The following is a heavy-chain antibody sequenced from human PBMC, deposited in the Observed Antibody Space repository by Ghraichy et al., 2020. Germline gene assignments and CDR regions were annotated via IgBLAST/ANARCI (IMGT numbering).Heavy chain of an antibody. Sequence: SVKVSCKASGGTFSSYTISWVRQAPGQGLEWMGRIIPILGIANYAQKFQGRVTITADKSTSTAYMELSSLRSEDTAVYYCARESRVGELLLSYYFDYWGQGTLVTVSS. D-gene: IGHD1-26*01. CDR3: ARESRVGELLLSYYFDY. V-gene: IGHV1-69*04. CDR2: IIPILGIA. J-gene: IGHJ4*02. CDR1: GGTFSSYT.